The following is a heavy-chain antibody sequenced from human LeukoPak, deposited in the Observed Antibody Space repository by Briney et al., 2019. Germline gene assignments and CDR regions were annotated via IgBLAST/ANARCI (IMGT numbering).Heavy chain of an antibody. V-gene: IGHV3-66*01. D-gene: IGHD3-10*01. CDR2: IFNGGST. CDR3: ARGLFASGSYYNFFDY. J-gene: IGHJ4*02. Sequence: GGSLRLSCAASGFTVSSKYMSWVRQAPGKGLEWVSVIFNGGSTYCADSVKGRFTISTDNSKNMLYLQMNSLRAEDTAVYYCARGLFASGSYYNFFDYWAQGTLVTVSS. CDR1: GFTVSSKY.